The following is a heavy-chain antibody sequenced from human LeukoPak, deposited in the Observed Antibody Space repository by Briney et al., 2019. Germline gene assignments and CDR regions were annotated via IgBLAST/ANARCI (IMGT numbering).Heavy chain of an antibody. CDR1: GDSFSSNSAA. V-gene: IGHV6-1*01. Sequence: SQTLSLTCAISGDSFSSNSAAWNWIRQSPSRGLEWLGRTYYRSKWYNDYAVSVKSRITINPDTSKNQFSLQLNSVTPEDTAVYYCAREPFVVVPAENWFDPWGQGTLVTVSS. CDR2: TYYRSKWYN. CDR3: AREPFVVVPAENWFDP. D-gene: IGHD2-2*01. J-gene: IGHJ5*02.